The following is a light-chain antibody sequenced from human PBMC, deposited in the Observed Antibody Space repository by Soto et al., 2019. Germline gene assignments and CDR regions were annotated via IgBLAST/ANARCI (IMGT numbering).Light chain of an antibody. Sequence: IVLTQSPGTMSLSPGDRATLSCRASQRVGTLYLAWYQQKPGQAPRLLISGTSTRATGIPDRFSGSASGTDFTLTISRLEPEDFAVYYCQQYGTSPRTFGQWTRV. CDR2: GTS. J-gene: IGKJ1*01. CDR1: QRVGTLY. V-gene: IGKV3-20*01. CDR3: QQYGTSPRT.